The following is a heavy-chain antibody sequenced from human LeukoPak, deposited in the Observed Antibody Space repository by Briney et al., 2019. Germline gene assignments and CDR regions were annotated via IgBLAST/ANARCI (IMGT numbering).Heavy chain of an antibody. D-gene: IGHD3-10*01. V-gene: IGHV3-30*18. Sequence: GGSLGLSCAASGFTFSSYWMSWVRQAPGKGLEWVAVISYDGSNKYYADSVKGRFTISRDNSKNTLYLQMNSLRAEDTAVYYCAKKKRFVGFGWFDPWGQGTLVTVSS. CDR3: AKKKRFVGFGWFDP. CDR2: ISYDGSNK. CDR1: GFTFSSYW. J-gene: IGHJ5*02.